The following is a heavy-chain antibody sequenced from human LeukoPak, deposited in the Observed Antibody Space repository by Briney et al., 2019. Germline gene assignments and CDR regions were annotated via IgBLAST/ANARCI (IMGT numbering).Heavy chain of an antibody. CDR1: GGTFSSYA. D-gene: IGHD5-18*01. V-gene: IGHV1-69*13. CDR3: ARYSYGRTSHFDY. J-gene: IGHJ4*02. CDR2: IIPIFGTA. Sequence: SVTVSCKASGGTFSSYAISWVRQAPGQGLEWVGGIIPIFGTANYAQKFQGRVTITADESTSTAYMELSSLRSEDTAVYYCARYSYGRTSHFDYWGQGTLGTVSA.